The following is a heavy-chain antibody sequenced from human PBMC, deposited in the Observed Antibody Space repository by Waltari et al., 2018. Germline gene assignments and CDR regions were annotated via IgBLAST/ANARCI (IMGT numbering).Heavy chain of an antibody. CDR1: GFTFRVFS. D-gene: IGHD5-12*01. V-gene: IGHV3-48*04. CDR3: ARGYRKAFDI. CDR2: IYSTGSTI. J-gene: IGHJ3*02. Sequence: EVQLVESGGGLVQPGGSLRLSCAASGFTFRVFSMNWVRQAPGKGLEWVSYIYSTGSTIYYADSVKGRFTISRDNAQNSLYLQMNSLRADDTAVYYCARGYRKAFDIWGQGTMVTVSS.